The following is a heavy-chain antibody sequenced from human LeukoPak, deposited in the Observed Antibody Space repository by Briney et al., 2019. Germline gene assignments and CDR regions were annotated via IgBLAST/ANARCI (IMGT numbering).Heavy chain of an antibody. D-gene: IGHD5-18*01. V-gene: IGHV4-34*01. Sequence: SETLSLTCAVYGGSFSGYYWTWIRQPPGKGLEWIGEINHSGSTNYNPSLKSRVTISVDTSKNQFSLKLSSVTAADTAVYYCARGRERRRDGFSYGFQYYYYYMDVWGKGTTVTVSS. CDR3: ARGRERRRDGFSYGFQYYYYYMDV. CDR1: GGSFSGYY. J-gene: IGHJ6*03. CDR2: INHSGST.